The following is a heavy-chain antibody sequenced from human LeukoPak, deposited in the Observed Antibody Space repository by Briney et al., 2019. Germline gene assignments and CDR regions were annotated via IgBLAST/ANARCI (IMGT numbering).Heavy chain of an antibody. CDR2: ISGRGRGGST. J-gene: IGHJ4*02. CDR1: GFTFSNFA. D-gene: IGHD3-10*01. V-gene: IGHV3-23*01. Sequence: GGSLRLSCAASGFTFSNFALSWVRQAPGKGLEWVSAISGRGRGGSTNYADSVKGRFTISRDNSKNTLYLQMNSLRAEDTAVYYCAKVGIDGSGPFDHWGQGTLVTVSS. CDR3: AKVGIDGSGPFDH.